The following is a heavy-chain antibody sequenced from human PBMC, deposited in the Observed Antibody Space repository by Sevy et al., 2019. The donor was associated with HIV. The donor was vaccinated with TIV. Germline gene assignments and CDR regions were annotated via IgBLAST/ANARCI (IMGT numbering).Heavy chain of an antibody. Sequence: ASVKVSCKVSGYSLTKLAMHWVRQAPGKRPEWLGTFDPEDGDPEDGKTIYAQKFQDRVIMTEDTSTDTAYMELSSLTSEDTAMYYCATTKDYYDSSGYPFDDWGQGTLVTVSS. V-gene: IGHV1-24*01. J-gene: IGHJ4*02. CDR2: FDPEDGDPEDGKT. D-gene: IGHD3-22*01. CDR3: ATTKDYYDSSGYPFDD. CDR1: GYSLTKLA.